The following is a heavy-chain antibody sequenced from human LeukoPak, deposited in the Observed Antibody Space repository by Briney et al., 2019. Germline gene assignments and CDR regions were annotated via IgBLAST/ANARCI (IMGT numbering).Heavy chain of an antibody. CDR1: GFTFSNAW. CDR3: TTGPVFKLDAFDI. J-gene: IGHJ3*02. Sequence: GGSLRLSCAASGFTFSNAWMSWVRQAPGKGLEWVGRIKSKTDGGTTDYAAPVKGRFTISRDDSKNTLYLQMNSLKTEDTAVYYCTTGPVFKLDAFDIWGQGTMVTVSS. V-gene: IGHV3-15*01. CDR2: IKSKTDGGTT.